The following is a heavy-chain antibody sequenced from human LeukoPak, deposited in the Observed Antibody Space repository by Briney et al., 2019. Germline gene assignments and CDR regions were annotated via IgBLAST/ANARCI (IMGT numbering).Heavy chain of an antibody. Sequence: ASVTVSCTASGGTFSSYAISWVRQAPGQGLEWMGGIIPIFGTANYAQKLQGRVTMTTDTSTSTAYMELRSLRSDDTAVYYCAREGIAAPGSYYYYGMDVWGQGTTVTVSS. CDR1: GGTFSSYA. J-gene: IGHJ6*02. CDR3: AREGIAAPGSYYYYGMDV. D-gene: IGHD6-13*01. CDR2: IIPIFGTA. V-gene: IGHV1-69*05.